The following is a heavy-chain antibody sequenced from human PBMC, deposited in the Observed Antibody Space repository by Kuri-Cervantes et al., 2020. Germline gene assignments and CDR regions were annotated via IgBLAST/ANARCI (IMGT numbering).Heavy chain of an antibody. CDR3: AKVRPIYGSGRGIPSYFDY. CDR1: GFTFSSYA. D-gene: IGHD3-10*01. CDR2: ISGSGGRT. Sequence: GGSLRRSCAASGFTFSSYARSWVRQAPGKWLEWVSAISGSGGRTYYADSVKGRFTISIDNSKNTQYLQINSLRSEDTDVYYCAKVRPIYGSGRGIPSYFDYWGQGTLVTVSS. V-gene: IGHV3-23*01. J-gene: IGHJ4*02.